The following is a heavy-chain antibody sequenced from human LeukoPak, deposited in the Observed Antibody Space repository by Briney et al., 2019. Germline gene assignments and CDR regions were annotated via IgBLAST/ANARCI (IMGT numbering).Heavy chain of an antibody. CDR2: ISNSGGYT. CDR1: GFTFSSYA. D-gene: IGHD4-11*01. Sequence: PGGSLRLSCVASGFTFSSYAMSWVRQAPGKGLEWVSAISNSGGYTYYADSVKGRFTSSRDNSKNTLYLQMNSLRVEDTALYYCAKTPSDYTNYWGLGTLVTVSS. J-gene: IGHJ4*02. V-gene: IGHV3-23*01. CDR3: AKTPSDYTNY.